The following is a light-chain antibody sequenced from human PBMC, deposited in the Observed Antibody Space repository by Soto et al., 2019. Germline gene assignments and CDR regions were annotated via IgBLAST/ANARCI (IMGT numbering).Light chain of an antibody. J-gene: IGKJ4*01. CDR2: AAS. CDR1: QGISSY. Sequence: AIRMTQSPSSFSASTGDRVTITCRASQGISSYLAWYQHKPGKAPKLLIYAASTLQSGVPSRFSGSGSGTDFTLTISCLQSEDFATYYCQQYYSYPLTFGGGTKVEI. V-gene: IGKV1-8*01. CDR3: QQYYSYPLT.